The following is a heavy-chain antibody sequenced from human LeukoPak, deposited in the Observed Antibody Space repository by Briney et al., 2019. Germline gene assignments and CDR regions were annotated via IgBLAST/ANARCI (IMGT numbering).Heavy chain of an antibody. CDR3: ARGGGLDV. D-gene: IGHD3-16*01. J-gene: IGHJ6*02. CDR1: GFTFSSYW. V-gene: IGHV3-7*03. Sequence: PGGSLTLSCAASGFTFSSYWMNWARQAPGKGLEWVASINHKGNVNYYVDSVKGRFTISRDNGKNSLYLQMSHLRAEDTAVYFCARGGGLDVWGQGATVTVSS. CDR2: INHKGNVN.